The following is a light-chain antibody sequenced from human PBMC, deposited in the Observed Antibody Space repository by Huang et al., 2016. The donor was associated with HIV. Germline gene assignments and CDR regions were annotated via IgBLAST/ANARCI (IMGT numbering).Light chain of an antibody. CDR3: HQYGRSPPT. CDR2: GAS. CDR1: QTVTRRS. V-gene: IGKV3-20*01. Sequence: EIVLTQSPGTLSLSPGERATLSCRANQTVTRRSLAWYQQRPGQAPRLLISGASSSATGIPDRFSGSGSVTDFALTISGLEPEDFVIYYCHQYGRSPPTFGRGTKLEIK. J-gene: IGKJ2*01.